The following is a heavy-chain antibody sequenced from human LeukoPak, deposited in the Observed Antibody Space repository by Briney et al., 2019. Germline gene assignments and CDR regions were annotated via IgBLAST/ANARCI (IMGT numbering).Heavy chain of an antibody. Sequence: GGSLRLSCAASGFTFSSYGIHWVRQAPGKGLEWVAVISNDGSNKYYADSVKGRFTISRDNAKNSLYLQMNSLRAEDTAVYYCARFELDSGGYATNFDSWGQGTLVTVSP. CDR2: ISNDGSNK. CDR1: GFTFSSYG. CDR3: ARFELDSGGYATNFDS. J-gene: IGHJ4*02. D-gene: IGHD3-22*01. V-gene: IGHV3-30*03.